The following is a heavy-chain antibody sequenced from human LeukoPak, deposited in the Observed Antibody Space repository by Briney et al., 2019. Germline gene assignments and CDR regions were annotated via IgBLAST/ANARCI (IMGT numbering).Heavy chain of an antibody. Sequence: SETLSLTCTVSGDSISTSNSYWGWIRQPPGKGLEWIGYIYYSGSTNYNPSLKNRVTTSVDTSKNQFSLNLSSVTAADTAVYYCARTLASGSSDYWGQGTLVTVSS. D-gene: IGHD3-10*01. CDR3: ARTLASGSSDY. CDR1: GDSISTSNSY. V-gene: IGHV4-61*05. J-gene: IGHJ4*02. CDR2: IYYSGST.